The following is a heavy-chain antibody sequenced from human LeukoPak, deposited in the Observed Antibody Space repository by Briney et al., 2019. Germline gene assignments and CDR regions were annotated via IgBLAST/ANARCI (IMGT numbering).Heavy chain of an antibody. D-gene: IGHD2-15*01. CDR2: INHSGST. J-gene: IGHJ4*02. CDR1: GGSFSGYY. V-gene: IGHV4-34*01. Sequence: SETLSLTCAVYGGSFSGYYWSWIRQPPGKGLEWIGEINHSGSTNYNPSLKSRVTISVDTSKNQFSLKLSSVTAADTAVYYCARSGTLVVVAATGFDYWGQGTLVTVFS. CDR3: ARSGTLVVVAATGFDY.